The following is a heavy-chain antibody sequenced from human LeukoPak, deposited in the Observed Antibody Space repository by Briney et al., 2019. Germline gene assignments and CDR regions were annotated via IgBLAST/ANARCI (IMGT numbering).Heavy chain of an antibody. D-gene: IGHD2-15*01. V-gene: IGHV3-9*01. CDR2: ITWNRDNI. CDR3: AKDLGSAITSALVLDV. J-gene: IGHJ6*02. CDR1: GFTFDDYA. Sequence: GGSLRLSCAASGFTFDDYAMHWVRQAPGKGLEWVCGITWNRDNIGYGDSVKGRFTISRDNVKNALYLQMTSLRPEDTALYYCAKDLGSAITSALVLDVWGQGTTVIVSS.